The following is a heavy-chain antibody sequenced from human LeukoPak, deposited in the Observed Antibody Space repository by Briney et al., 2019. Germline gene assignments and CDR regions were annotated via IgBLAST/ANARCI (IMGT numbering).Heavy chain of an antibody. Sequence: PGGSLRLSCAASGFTFSSYSVNWVRQAPGKGLEWVAVISYDGSNKYYADSVKGRFTISRDNSKNTLYLQMNSLRAEDMAVYYCARDPRKYCSSTSCYNWFDPWGQGTLVTVSS. CDR1: GFTFSSYS. CDR2: ISYDGSNK. V-gene: IGHV3-30*03. J-gene: IGHJ5*02. D-gene: IGHD2-2*01. CDR3: ARDPRKYCSSTSCYNWFDP.